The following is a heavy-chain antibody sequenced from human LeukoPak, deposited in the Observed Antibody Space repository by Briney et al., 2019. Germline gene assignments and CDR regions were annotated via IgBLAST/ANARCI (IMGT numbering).Heavy chain of an antibody. V-gene: IGHV3-21*01. J-gene: IGHJ6*02. CDR1: GFSFNSYT. CDR2: ISPVSSYT. D-gene: IGHD2/OR15-2a*01. Sequence: GGSLRLSCLASGFSFNSYTMNWVREAPGRGLEWVSTISPVSSYTWYAESVKGRFTISRDNPKNSLYLQMDSLRAEDTAVYYCVRDVSRRIGMDVWGQGTTVTVSS. CDR3: VRDVSRRIGMDV.